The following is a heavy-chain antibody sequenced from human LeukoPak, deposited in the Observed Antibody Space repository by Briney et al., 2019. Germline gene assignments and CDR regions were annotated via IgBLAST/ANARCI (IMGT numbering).Heavy chain of an antibody. D-gene: IGHD1-26*01. CDR2: IIPIFGTA. J-gene: IGHJ4*02. CDR3: ARRSGSYYGRFDY. V-gene: IGHV1-69*13. CDR1: GYTFTSYG. Sequence: SVKVFCKASGYTFTSYGISWVRQAPGQGLEWMGGIIPIFGTANYAQKFQGRVTITADESTSTAYMELSSLRSEDTAVYYCARRSGSYYGRFDYWGQGTLVTVSS.